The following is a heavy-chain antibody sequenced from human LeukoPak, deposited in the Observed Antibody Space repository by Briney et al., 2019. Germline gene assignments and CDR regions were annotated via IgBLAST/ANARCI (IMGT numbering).Heavy chain of an antibody. J-gene: IGHJ4*02. D-gene: IGHD1-26*01. CDR2: ISFDGSKK. V-gene: IGHV3-30*18. CDR3: AKDLATKYSLDY. CDR1: GFTFSSDG. Sequence: PGGSLGLSCAASGFTFSSDGMHWVRQAPGKGLEWVAFISFDGSKKYFADSAKGRFTISRDNSKNTLYLQMNSLRAEDTAVYYCAKDLATKYSLDYWGQGTLVTVSS.